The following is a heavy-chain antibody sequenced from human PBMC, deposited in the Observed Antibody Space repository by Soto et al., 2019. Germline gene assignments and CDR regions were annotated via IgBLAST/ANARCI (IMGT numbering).Heavy chain of an antibody. V-gene: IGHV3-23*01. CDR3: AKGTYSSSSFGMDV. D-gene: IGHD6-6*01. CDR1: GFTFSSYA. Sequence: PGGSLRLSCAASGFTFSSYAMSWVRQAPGKGLEWVSAISGSGGSTYYADSVKGRFTISRDNSKNTLYLQMNSLRAEDTAVYYCAKGTYSSSSFGMDVWGQGTTVTVSS. J-gene: IGHJ6*02. CDR2: ISGSGGST.